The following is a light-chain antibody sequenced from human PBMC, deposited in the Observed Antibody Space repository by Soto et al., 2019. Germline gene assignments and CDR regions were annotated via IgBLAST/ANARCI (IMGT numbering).Light chain of an antibody. CDR1: SSDVGGYNY. J-gene: IGLJ1*01. V-gene: IGLV2-14*01. Sequence: QSALTQPASLSGSPGQSITISCTGTSSDVGGYNYVSWYQRHPGKAPKLMIYDVSNRPSGVSNRFSGSKSGNTASLTISELQAEDEADYYCSSYTSRSTLYVFGTGTKVTVL. CDR3: SSYTSRSTLYV. CDR2: DVS.